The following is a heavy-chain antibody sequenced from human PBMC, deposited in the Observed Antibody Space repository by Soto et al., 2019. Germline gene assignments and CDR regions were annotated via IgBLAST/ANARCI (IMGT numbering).Heavy chain of an antibody. Sequence: GGSLRLSCAASGFTFSSYAMSWVRQAPGKGLEWVSTISGSSGSTYYADSVEGRFTISRDNSKNTLYLQMNGLRAEDTAVYCCAKRGRGAVAFDYWGQGNLVTFSS. V-gene: IGHV3-23*01. J-gene: IGHJ4*02. CDR1: GFTFSSYA. CDR2: ISGSSGST. D-gene: IGHD6-19*01. CDR3: AKRGRGAVAFDY.